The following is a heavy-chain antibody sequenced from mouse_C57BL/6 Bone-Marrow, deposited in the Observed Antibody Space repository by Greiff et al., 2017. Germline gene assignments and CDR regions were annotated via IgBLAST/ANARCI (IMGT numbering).Heavy chain of an antibody. D-gene: IGHD2-4*01. CDR2: IDPSDSYT. CDR1: GYTFTSYW. V-gene: IGHV1-69*01. Sequence: QVQLQQPGAELVMPGASVKLSCKASGYTFTSYWMHWVKQRPGQGLEWIGGIDPSDSYTNYNQKFKGKSTLTVDKSSSTAYMQLSSLTSEDSAVYYCARGTPYDYDNYWGQGTTLTVSS. J-gene: IGHJ2*01. CDR3: ARGTPYDYDNY.